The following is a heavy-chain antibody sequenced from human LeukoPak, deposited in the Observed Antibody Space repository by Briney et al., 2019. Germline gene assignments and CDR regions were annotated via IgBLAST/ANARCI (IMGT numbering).Heavy chain of an antibody. CDR3: ARNTGSPFDY. V-gene: IGHV6-1*01. CDR1: GDSVSSNSFA. CDR2: TYYKSKWKN. D-gene: IGHD1-26*01. J-gene: IGHJ4*02. Sequence: SQTLSLTCAISGDSVSSNSFAWNWIRQSPSRGLEWLGRTYYKSKWKNDYAVSVKSRIIINPDTSKNQFSLQLKSVTPEDSAIYYCARNTGSPFDYWGQGTLVTVSS.